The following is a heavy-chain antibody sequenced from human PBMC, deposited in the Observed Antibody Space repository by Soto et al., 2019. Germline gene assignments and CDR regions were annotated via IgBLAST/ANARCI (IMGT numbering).Heavy chain of an antibody. Sequence: GESLKISCKGSGYSFPGYWIGWVRQMPGKGLEWMGVIYPGDSDIRYSPSFQGQVTISADKSISTAYLQWSSLKASDTAMYYCARRPGISGISDAFDIWGQGTMVTVS. D-gene: IGHD1-20*01. CDR2: IYPGDSDI. V-gene: IGHV5-51*01. J-gene: IGHJ3*02. CDR3: ARRPGISGISDAFDI. CDR1: GYSFPGYW.